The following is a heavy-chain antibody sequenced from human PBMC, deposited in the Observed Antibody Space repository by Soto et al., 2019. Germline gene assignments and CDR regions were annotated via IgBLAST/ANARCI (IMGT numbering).Heavy chain of an antibody. Sequence: QLQLQESGPGLVKPSQTLSLTCTVSGGSVSRGGYFWNWIRQHPGKGLEWIGYIYYSGSTSYNPSLKNRVSISVDSSNNPFSLRLSSATAADTAVYYCARAYPPDYRSGSRGSFDYWGQGILVTGSA. J-gene: IGHJ4*02. CDR1: GGSVSRGGYF. V-gene: IGHV4-31*03. CDR3: ARAYPPDYRSGSRGSFDY. CDR2: IYYSGST. D-gene: IGHD3-3*01.